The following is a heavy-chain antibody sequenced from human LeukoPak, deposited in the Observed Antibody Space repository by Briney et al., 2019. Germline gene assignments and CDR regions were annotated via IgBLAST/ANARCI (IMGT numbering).Heavy chain of an antibody. Sequence: GRSLRLSCAASGFTFSTYVVHWVRQAPGKGLEWVALISSDGKNELYSNSVKGRFSISRDTSENALYLQMSRLRPEDTATYFCARQGGSLNYHFNYLDVWGRGTTVTVSS. D-gene: IGHD4-11*01. CDR1: GFTFSTYV. J-gene: IGHJ6*03. CDR3: ARQGGSLNYHFNYLDV. V-gene: IGHV3-30*10. CDR2: ISSDGKNE.